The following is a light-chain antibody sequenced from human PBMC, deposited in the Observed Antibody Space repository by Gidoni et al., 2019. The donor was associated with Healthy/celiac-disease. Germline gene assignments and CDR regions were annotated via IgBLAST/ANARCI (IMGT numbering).Light chain of an antibody. CDR3: LQHNSYPPT. V-gene: IGKV1-17*03. CDR2: A. CDR1: QGISNY. J-gene: IGKJ2*01. Sequence: DIQMTQSPSAMSASVGDRVTITCRASQGISNYLAWFQQKPGKVPKRLIYAASRFSGSGSGTEFTLTISSLQPEDFATYYCLQHNSYPPTFGQGTKLEIK.